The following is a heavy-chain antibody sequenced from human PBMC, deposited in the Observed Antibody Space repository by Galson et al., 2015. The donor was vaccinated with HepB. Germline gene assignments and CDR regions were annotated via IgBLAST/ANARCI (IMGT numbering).Heavy chain of an antibody. D-gene: IGHD3-9*01. CDR3: ASLPLFDVVTGYVTAFNI. Sequence: SLRLSCAASGFTFSSHWMHWVRHVPGKGLVWVSRISSDGSSTSYADSVKGRFTISRDNAKNTLHLQMNSLRFEDTAVYFCASLPLFDVVTGYVTAFNIWGQGTMGTVSS. V-gene: IGHV3-74*01. CDR1: GFTFSSHW. CDR2: ISSDGSST. J-gene: IGHJ3*02.